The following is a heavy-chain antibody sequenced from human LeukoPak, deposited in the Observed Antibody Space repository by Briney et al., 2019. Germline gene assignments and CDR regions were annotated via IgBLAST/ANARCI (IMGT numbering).Heavy chain of an antibody. Sequence: PGGSLRLSCAASGLTFSDYYMSWIRQAPGKGLEWVSYISSSGSTKYYADSVKGRFTISRDNAKNSLYLQMNSLRAEDTAVYYCARASATGFGYFQHWGQGTLVTVSS. D-gene: IGHD3-9*01. J-gene: IGHJ1*01. V-gene: IGHV3-11*01. CDR1: GLTFSDYY. CDR3: ARASATGFGYFQH. CDR2: ISSSGSTK.